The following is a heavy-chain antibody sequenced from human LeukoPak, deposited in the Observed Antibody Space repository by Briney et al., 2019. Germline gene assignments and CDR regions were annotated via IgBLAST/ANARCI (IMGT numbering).Heavy chain of an antibody. CDR2: INSDGSGT. Sequence: PGGSLRLSCAATGFTFSSYWMHWVRQAPGKGLVWISLINSDGSGTSYADSVKGRFTISRDNAKNTLDLQMNRRRAEDTAVQYWARAGDGANSRVNYCGQGNLVTVSS. D-gene: IGHD4-23*01. J-gene: IGHJ4*02. V-gene: IGHV3-74*01. CDR1: GFTFSSYW. CDR3: ARAGDGANSRVNY.